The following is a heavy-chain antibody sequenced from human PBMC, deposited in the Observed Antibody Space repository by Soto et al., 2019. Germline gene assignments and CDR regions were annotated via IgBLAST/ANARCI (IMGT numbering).Heavy chain of an antibody. CDR3: ARDEVPAANWLDP. J-gene: IGHJ5*02. Sequence: ASVKVSCKTSGYNFVNYGVTCVLQSPGQGLEWMGWISGYNGNTKYAQKFQGRVTMTTDTSTSTAYMELRSLRSDDTAVYYCARDEVPAANWLDPWGQGTWVTVS. CDR2: ISGYNGNT. D-gene: IGHD2-2*01. CDR1: GYNFVNYG. V-gene: IGHV1-18*01.